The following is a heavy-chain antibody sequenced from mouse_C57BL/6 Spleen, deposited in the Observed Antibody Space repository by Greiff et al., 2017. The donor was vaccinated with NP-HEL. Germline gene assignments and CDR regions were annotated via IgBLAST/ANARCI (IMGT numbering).Heavy chain of an antibody. V-gene: IGHV1-61*01. CDR2: IYPSDSET. CDR1: GYTFTSYW. Sequence: QVQLQQPGAELVRPGSSVKLSCKASGYTFTSYWMDWVKQRPGQGLEWIGNIYPSDSETHYNQKFKDKATLTVDKSSSTAYMQLSSLTSEDSAVYYCARGGEFFITLDWGQGTTLTVSS. CDR3: ARGGEFFITLD. D-gene: IGHD1-1*01. J-gene: IGHJ2*01.